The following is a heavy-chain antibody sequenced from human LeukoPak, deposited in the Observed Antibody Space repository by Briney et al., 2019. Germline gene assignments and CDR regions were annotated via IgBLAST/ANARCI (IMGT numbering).Heavy chain of an antibody. Sequence: SVKVSCKASGGTFSSYAISWVRQAPGQGREWMGGIIPIFGTANYAQKFQGRVTITTDESTSTAYMELSSLRSEDTAVYYCARVDRSPRFYYYYYYGMDVWGQGTTVTVSS. CDR1: GGTFSSYA. CDR2: IIPIFGTA. D-gene: IGHD3-16*02. J-gene: IGHJ6*02. CDR3: ARVDRSPRFYYYYYYGMDV. V-gene: IGHV1-69*05.